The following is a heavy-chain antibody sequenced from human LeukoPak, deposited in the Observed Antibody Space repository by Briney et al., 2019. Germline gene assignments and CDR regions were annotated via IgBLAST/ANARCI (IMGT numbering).Heavy chain of an antibody. D-gene: IGHD1-1*01. J-gene: IGHJ3*02. CDR3: ARENAGGEDDAFDI. Sequence: SETLSLTCTVSGGSISSYYWSWIRQPPGKGLEWIGYIYYSGSTNYNPSLKSRVTISVDTSKNQFSLKLSSVTAADTAVYYCARENAGGEDDAFDIWGQGTMVTVSS. V-gene: IGHV4-59*01. CDR2: IYYSGST. CDR1: GGSISSYY.